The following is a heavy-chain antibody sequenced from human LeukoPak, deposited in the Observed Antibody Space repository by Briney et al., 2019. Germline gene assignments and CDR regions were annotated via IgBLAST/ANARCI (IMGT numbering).Heavy chain of an antibody. J-gene: IGHJ4*02. CDR1: GGSFSGYY. V-gene: IGHV4-34*01. CDR3: ARGNPQWLGALGY. D-gene: IGHD6-19*01. CDR2: INHSGST. Sequence: SETLSRNCAVYGGSFSGYYWSWLRQPPGKGLEGIGEINHSGSTNYNPSLKSRVTITVETSKNQFSLKLSSVTAADTAVYYCARGNPQWLGALGYWGQGTLVTVSS.